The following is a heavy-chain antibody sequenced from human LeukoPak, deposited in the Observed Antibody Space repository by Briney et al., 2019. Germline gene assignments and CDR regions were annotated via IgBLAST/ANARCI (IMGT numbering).Heavy chain of an antibody. V-gene: IGHV3-33*01. CDR3: ARDRGQDDPIDI. D-gene: IGHD3-10*01. CDR2: IWHDGSVL. J-gene: IGHJ4*02. Sequence: PGRSLRLSCAASGFTLRSYGMHWVRQAPGAGLEWVAVIWHDGSVLDYSESVKGRFTVSRDNRKNTLYLQMDSLRVEDTAVYYCARDRGQDDPIDIWGQGTLVTVSS. CDR1: GFTLRSYG.